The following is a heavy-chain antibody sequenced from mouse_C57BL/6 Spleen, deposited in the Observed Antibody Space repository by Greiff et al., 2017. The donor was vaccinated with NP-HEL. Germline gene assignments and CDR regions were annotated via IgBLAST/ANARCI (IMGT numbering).Heavy chain of an antibody. J-gene: IGHJ4*01. CDR1: GFTFSNYW. CDR2: IRLKSDNYAT. V-gene: IGHV6-3*01. D-gene: IGHD2-5*01. Sequence: EVQLVESGGGLVQPGGSMKLSCVASGFTFSNYWMNWVRQSPEKGLEWVAQIRLKSDNYATHYAESVKGRFTISRDDSKSSVYLQMNNLRAEDTGIYYCTDAQSNYVYYAMDYWGQGTSVTVSS. CDR3: TDAQSNYVYYAMDY.